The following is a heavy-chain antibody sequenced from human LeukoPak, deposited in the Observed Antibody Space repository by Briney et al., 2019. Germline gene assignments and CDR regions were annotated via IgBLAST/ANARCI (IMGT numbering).Heavy chain of an antibody. J-gene: IGHJ6*02. D-gene: IGHD1-26*01. CDR1: GASINGFF. CDR2: VSHRGAT. CDR3: ARDRRGSSYTFDL. V-gene: IGHV4-59*01. Sequence: SETLSLTCSVSGASINGFFWNWVRQTPEKGLEWIGYVSHRGATTSNPTLKSRVSITIDTSKSQISLTMTSVTAADSALYYCARDRRGSSYTFDLWGPGTTVSVS.